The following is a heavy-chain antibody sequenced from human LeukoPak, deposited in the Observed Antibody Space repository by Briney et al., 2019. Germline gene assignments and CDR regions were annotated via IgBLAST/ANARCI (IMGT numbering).Heavy chain of an antibody. CDR2: TNSGGTST. CDR1: GFPFSDFS. J-gene: IGHJ4*02. CDR3: AKQSYARSLGE. D-gene: IGHD2-8*01. Sequence: GGSLRLSCATSGFPFSDFSMSWVRQAPGEGLEWISTTNSGGTSTYYGESVKGRFTISRDNSKNTLYLQLSSLRVEDTAVYYCAKQSYARSLGEGGPGTLVSVSS. V-gene: IGHV3-23*01.